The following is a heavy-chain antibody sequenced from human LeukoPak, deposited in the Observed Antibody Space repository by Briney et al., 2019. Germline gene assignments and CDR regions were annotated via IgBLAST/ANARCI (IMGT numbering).Heavy chain of an antibody. D-gene: IGHD6-19*01. Sequence: SETLSLTCTVSGASISSSSYYWGWIRQPPGKGLEWIGSIYYSGTTHYNPSLKSRVTISVDTSKNQFSLKLSSVTAADTAVYYCATILAVTGSRFDCWGQGTLITVSS. V-gene: IGHV4-39*07. CDR1: GASISSSSYY. CDR2: IYYSGTT. J-gene: IGHJ4*02. CDR3: ATILAVTGSRFDC.